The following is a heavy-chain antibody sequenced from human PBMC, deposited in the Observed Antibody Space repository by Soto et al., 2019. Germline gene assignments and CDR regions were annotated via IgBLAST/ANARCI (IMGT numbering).Heavy chain of an antibody. V-gene: IGHV1-8*01. CDR1: GYTFTSYD. CDR2: MNPNSGNT. Sequence: ASVKVSCKASGYTFTSYDINSVRQATGQGLEWMGWMNPNSGNTGYAQKFQGRVTMTRNTSISTAYMELSSLRSEDTAVYYCARDSRVAGRLNWFDPWGQGTLVTVSS. CDR3: ARDSRVAGRLNWFDP. D-gene: IGHD6-6*01. J-gene: IGHJ5*02.